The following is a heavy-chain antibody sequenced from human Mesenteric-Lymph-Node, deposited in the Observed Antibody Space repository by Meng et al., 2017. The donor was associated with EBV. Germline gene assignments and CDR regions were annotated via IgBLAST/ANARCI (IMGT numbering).Heavy chain of an antibody. J-gene: IGHJ4*02. CDR3: ARAGAYYDVLTGFDY. CDR2: IYHTGTT. Sequence: QRHRRGAGPRLVKPSQTLSLTCAVFGGSLSSGGYSWNWIRQTPGRGLEWIGYIYHTGTTYYNPSLKSRVTMSVDRSTNQFSLWLKSVTAADTAIYYCARAGAYYDVLTGFDYWGQGTLVTVSS. D-gene: IGHD3-9*01. V-gene: IGHV4-30-2*01. CDR1: GGSLSSGGYS.